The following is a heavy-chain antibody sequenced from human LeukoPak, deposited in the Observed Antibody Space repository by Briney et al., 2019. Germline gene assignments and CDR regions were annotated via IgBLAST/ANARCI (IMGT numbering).Heavy chain of an antibody. Sequence: GASVKVSCKASGYTFTDYYMHWVRRAPGKGLEWMGWINPNTGGTNYAQKLQGRVTMTTDTSTSTAYMELRSLKSDDTAVYYCASLKNYYDSSGYLVTDAFDIWGQGTMVTVSS. D-gene: IGHD3-22*01. V-gene: IGHV1-2*02. CDR2: INPNTGGT. J-gene: IGHJ3*02. CDR3: ASLKNYYDSSGYLVTDAFDI. CDR1: GYTFTDYY.